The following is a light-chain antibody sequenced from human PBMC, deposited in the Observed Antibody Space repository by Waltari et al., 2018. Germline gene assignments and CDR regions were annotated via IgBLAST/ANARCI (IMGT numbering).Light chain of an antibody. CDR1: SSDVAYSQS. V-gene: IGLV2-23*02. CDR3: CSFTSTYTYV. CDR2: DVS. J-gene: IGLJ1*01. Sequence: QAALTQPASVSGSPGQSITISCTGTSSDVAYSQSVSWYQSQPGKVPKFIMYDVSKRPSGVSHRFSGSKYGNKASLTISNLQPEDEAYYYCCSFTSTYTYVFGTGTKVIV.